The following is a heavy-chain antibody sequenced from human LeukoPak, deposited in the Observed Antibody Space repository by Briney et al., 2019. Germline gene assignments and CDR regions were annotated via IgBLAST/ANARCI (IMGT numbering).Heavy chain of an antibody. CDR1: GFTFSDYY. CDR3: TSEDNWYFDL. V-gene: IGHV3-11*05. Sequence: GGSLRLSCTASGFTFSDYYMTWIRQAPGKGLEWLSYVSTDGTYTNYADSVKGRFTISRDNAKSSLYLQLNSLTAEDTAVYYCTSEDNWYFDLWGRGTLVTVSS. CDR2: VSTDGTYT. J-gene: IGHJ2*01.